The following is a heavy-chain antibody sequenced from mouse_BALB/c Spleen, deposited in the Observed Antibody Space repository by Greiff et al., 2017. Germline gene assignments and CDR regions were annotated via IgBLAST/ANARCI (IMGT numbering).Heavy chain of an antibody. Sequence: EVQRVESGGGLVMLGGSLKLSCAASGFTFSSYYMSWVRQTPEKRLELVAAINSNGGSTYYPDTVKGRFTISRDNAKNTLYLQMSSLKSEDTALYYCARRTMTLDYWGQGTTLTVSS. CDR3: ARRTMTLDY. CDR1: GFTFSSYY. J-gene: IGHJ2*01. V-gene: IGHV5-6-2*01. D-gene: IGHD2-4*01. CDR2: INSNGGST.